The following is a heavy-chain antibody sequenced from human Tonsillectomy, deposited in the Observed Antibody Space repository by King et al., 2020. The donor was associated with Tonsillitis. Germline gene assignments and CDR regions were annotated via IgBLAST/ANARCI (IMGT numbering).Heavy chain of an antibody. V-gene: IGHV1-18*04. CDR1: GYTFTSYG. CDR2: NSAYNGNT. Sequence: QLVQSGAEVKKPGASVKVSCKASGYTFTSYGISWVRQAPGQGLEWMGWNSAYNGNTNYAQKLQGRVTMTTDTSTSTAYMELRSLRSDDTAVYYCARDLWDDILTPEYYFDYWGQGTLVTVSS. D-gene: IGHD3-9*01. CDR3: ARDLWDDILTPEYYFDY. J-gene: IGHJ4*02.